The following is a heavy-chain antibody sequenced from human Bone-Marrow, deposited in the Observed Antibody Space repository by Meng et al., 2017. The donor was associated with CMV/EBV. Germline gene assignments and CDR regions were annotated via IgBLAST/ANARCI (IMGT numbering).Heavy chain of an antibody. Sequence: GGSLRLSCAASGFTFSSYAMSWVRQAPGKGLEWVSAISGSGGSTYYADSVKGRFTISRGNSKNTLYLQMNSLRAEDTAVYYCAKLDFWSGYYRGYYYGMDVWGQGTTVTVSS. V-gene: IGHV3-23*01. J-gene: IGHJ6*01. CDR3: AKLDFWSGYYRGYYYGMDV. D-gene: IGHD3-3*01. CDR1: GFTFSSYA. CDR2: ISGSGGST.